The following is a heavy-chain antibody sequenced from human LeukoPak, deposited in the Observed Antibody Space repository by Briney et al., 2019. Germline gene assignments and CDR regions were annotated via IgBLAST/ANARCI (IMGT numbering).Heavy chain of an antibody. V-gene: IGHV3-7*03. D-gene: IGHD1/OR15-1a*01. CDR2: INKDESEK. Sequence: GGSLRLSCAASGFILSYHWMTWVRQAPGKGPEWVANINKDESEKYYVDSVKGRFTISRDTAKNSLYLQMNNLRAEDTALYYCARNNDMDVWGQGTTVIVSS. J-gene: IGHJ6*02. CDR3: ARNNDMDV. CDR1: GFILSYHW.